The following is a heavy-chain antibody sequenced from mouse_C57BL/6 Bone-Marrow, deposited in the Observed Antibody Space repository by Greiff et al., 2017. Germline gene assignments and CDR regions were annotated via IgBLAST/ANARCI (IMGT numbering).Heavy chain of an antibody. CDR1: GYTFTDYY. CDR3: ARGGFYFSH. D-gene: IGHD2-1*01. J-gene: IGHJ3*01. CDR2: IYPGSGNT. Sequence: VQLQQSGPELVKPGASVKISCKASGYTFTDYYINWVKQRPGQGLVWIGWIYPGSGNTKYNEKFTGKATLTVDPSSRTAYMQLSSLTSDASAVYFCARGGFYFSHWGQGTLVTVSA. V-gene: IGHV1-84*01.